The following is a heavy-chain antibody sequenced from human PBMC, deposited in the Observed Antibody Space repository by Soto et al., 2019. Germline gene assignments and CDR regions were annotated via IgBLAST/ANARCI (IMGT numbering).Heavy chain of an antibody. CDR2: ISSSSSYI. Sequence: GGSLRLSCAASGFTFSSYSMNWVRQAPGKGLEWVSSISSSSSYIYYADSVKGRFTISRDNAKNSLYLQMNSLRAEDTAVYYCARDLGIAAADNWLDPWGQGTLVTVSS. J-gene: IGHJ5*02. CDR1: GFTFSSYS. V-gene: IGHV3-21*01. D-gene: IGHD6-13*01. CDR3: ARDLGIAAADNWLDP.